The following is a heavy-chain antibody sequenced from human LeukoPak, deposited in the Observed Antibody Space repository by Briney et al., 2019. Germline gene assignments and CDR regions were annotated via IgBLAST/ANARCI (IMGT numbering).Heavy chain of an antibody. J-gene: IGHJ3*02. CDR3: ARDGLVPTDVNGAFDI. CDR1: GFTFSSYW. D-gene: IGHD2-21*02. CDR2: ILYEGTVQ. Sequence: GGSLRLSCAASGFTFSSYWMSWVRQTPGKGLEWVALILYEGTVQYYADSVKGRFTISRDNSKNTMFLQMNSLSADDTAVYYCARDGLVPTDVNGAFDIWGQGTLVTVSS. V-gene: IGHV3-30-3*01.